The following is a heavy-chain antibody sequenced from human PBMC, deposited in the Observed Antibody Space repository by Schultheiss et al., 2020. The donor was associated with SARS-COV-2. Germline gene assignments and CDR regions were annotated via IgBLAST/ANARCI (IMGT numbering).Heavy chain of an antibody. CDR1: GGSISSSSYY. Sequence: SETLSLTCTVSGGSISSSSYYWGWICQPPGKGLEWIGSIYYSGSTYYNPSLKSRVTISVDTSKNQFSLKLSSVTAADTAVYYCARSSAVVVVAATHWFDPWGQGTLVTVSS. CDR3: ARSSAVVVVAATHWFDP. CDR2: IYYSGST. J-gene: IGHJ5*02. D-gene: IGHD2-15*01. V-gene: IGHV4-39*07.